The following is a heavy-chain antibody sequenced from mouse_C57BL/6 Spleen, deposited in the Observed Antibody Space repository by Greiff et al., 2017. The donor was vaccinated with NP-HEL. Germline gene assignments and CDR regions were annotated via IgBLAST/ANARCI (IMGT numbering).Heavy chain of an antibody. CDR1: GFTFSSYG. V-gene: IGHV5-6*01. D-gene: IGHD2-3*01. CDR3: AGYYDGYYDY. CDR2: ISTGGSYT. J-gene: IGHJ2*01. Sequence: EVQLVESGGDLVKPGGSLKLSCAASGFTFSSYGMSWVRQTPVKWLAWVATISTGGSYTYYPDSVKGRFTFPRDNAKNTLYLQMSSLKSEDTAMDYCAGYYDGYYDYWGQGTTLTVSS.